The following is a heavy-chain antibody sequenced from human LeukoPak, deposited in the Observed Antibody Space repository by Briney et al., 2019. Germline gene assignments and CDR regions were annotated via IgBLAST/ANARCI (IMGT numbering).Heavy chain of an antibody. CDR3: ARDLSGSLTY. V-gene: IGHV4-59*01. CDR1: GGSISSYY. CDR2: IYYSGST. J-gene: IGHJ4*02. Sequence: SETLSLTCTVSGGSISSYYWSWIRQPPGKGLEWIGYIYYSGSTNYNPSLESRVTISVDTSKNQFSLKLSSVTAADTAVYYCARDLSGSLTYWGQGTLVTVSS. D-gene: IGHD1-26*01.